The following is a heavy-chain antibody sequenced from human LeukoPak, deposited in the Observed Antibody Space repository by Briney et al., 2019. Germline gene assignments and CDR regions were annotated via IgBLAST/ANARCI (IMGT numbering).Heavy chain of an antibody. J-gene: IGHJ6*03. CDR2: ISAYNGNT. CDR1: GYTFTSYG. D-gene: IGHD2-2*01. CDR3: ARWVVPAASPYYYYMDV. Sequence: ASVKVSCKASGYTFTSYGISWVRQAPGQGLEWMGWISAYNGNTNYAQKLQGRVTMTTDTSTSTAYMELRSLRSDDTAVYYCARWVVPAASPYYYYMDVWGKGTTVTVSS. V-gene: IGHV1-18*01.